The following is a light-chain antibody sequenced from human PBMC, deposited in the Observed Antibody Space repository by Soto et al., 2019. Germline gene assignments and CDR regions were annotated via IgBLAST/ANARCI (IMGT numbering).Light chain of an antibody. V-gene: IGKV1-33*01. J-gene: IGKJ2*01. CDR1: QDISNY. CDR3: QQYDNLLYT. Sequence: DIPMTQSPSSLSASVGDRVTITCQASQDISNYLNWYQQKPGKAPKFLIYDASNLEKGVPSRFSGSGSGTDFTFTISSLEPEDIATYYCQQYDNLLYTFGQGTKLEIK. CDR2: DAS.